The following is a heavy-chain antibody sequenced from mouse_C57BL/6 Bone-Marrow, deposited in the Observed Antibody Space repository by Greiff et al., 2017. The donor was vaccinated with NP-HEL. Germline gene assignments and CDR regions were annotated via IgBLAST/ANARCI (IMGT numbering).Heavy chain of an antibody. D-gene: IGHD2-4*01. J-gene: IGHJ3*01. CDR1: GFTFSSYG. V-gene: IGHV5-6*01. Sequence: EVMLVESGGDLVKPGGSLKLSCAASGFTFSSYGMSWVRQTPDKRLEWVATISSGGSYTYSPDSVKGRFTISRDNAKNTLYLQMSILKSEDTAMYYCASPYDYDVAWFAYWGQGTLVTVSA. CDR2: ISSGGSYT. CDR3: ASPYDYDVAWFAY.